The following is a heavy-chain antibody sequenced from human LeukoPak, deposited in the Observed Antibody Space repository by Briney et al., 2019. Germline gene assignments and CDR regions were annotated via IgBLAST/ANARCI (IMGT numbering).Heavy chain of an antibody. Sequence: RGSLRLSCAASGFSFSNYWMSWVRQAPGKGLEWVASISENGRAKPYVASVRGRFTISRDNTKNSLYLQMNSLRVEDTAVYYCARGGAAAARKRGIDYWGQRTLVTVSS. CDR1: GFSFSNYW. CDR2: ISENGRAK. V-gene: IGHV3-7*01. J-gene: IGHJ4*02. CDR3: ARGGAAAARKRGIDY. D-gene: IGHD6-13*01.